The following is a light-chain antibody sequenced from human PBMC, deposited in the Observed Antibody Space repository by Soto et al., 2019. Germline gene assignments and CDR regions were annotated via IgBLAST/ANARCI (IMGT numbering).Light chain of an antibody. V-gene: IGLV1-44*01. Sequence: QSVLTQPPSASGAPGQRVTISCSGSSSNIRGNTVNWYQQLPGTAPKLLIYITNQRPSGVPDRFSGSKSGTSASLAISGLQSEDEADYYCAAWDDSLNGPVFGGGTKVTVL. CDR2: ITN. J-gene: IGLJ2*01. CDR3: AAWDDSLNGPV. CDR1: SSNIRGNT.